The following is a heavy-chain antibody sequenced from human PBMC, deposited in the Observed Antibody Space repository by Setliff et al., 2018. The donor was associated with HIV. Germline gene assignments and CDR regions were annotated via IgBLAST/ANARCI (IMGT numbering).Heavy chain of an antibody. Sequence: GGSLRLSWGGFTFSSYNMNWVRQAPGKGLEWISYIDSSSTTIYYADSVKGRFTISRDNAKNSLYLQMSSLSAEDTAVYYCARDENTYYDVLTDNYYYYMDAWGIGTTVTVSS. CDR1: FTFSSYN. CDR2: IDSSSTTI. J-gene: IGHJ6*03. D-gene: IGHD3-9*01. CDR3: ARDENTYYDVLTDNYYYYMDA. V-gene: IGHV3-48*01.